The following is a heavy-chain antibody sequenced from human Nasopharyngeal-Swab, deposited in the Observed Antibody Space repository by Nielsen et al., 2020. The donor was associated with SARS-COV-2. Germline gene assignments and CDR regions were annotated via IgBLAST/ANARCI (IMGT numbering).Heavy chain of an antibody. CDR3: ARGGYSYGYSQWNDAFDI. CDR1: GGTFSSYA. V-gene: IGHV1-69*13. J-gene: IGHJ3*02. D-gene: IGHD5-18*01. CDR2: IIPIFGTA. Sequence: SVKVSCKASGGTFSSYAISWVRQAPGQGLEWMGGIIPIFGTANYAQKFQGRFTITADESTSTAYMELSSLRSEDTAVYYCARGGYSYGYSQWNDAFDIWGQGTMVTVS.